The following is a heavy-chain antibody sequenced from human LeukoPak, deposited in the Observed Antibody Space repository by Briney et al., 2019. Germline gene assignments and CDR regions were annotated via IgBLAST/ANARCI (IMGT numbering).Heavy chain of an antibody. Sequence: GGSLRLSCAASGFTFSDYYMDWVRQAPGKGLEWVGRIRNKANSHTTEYAASVKGRFTISRDDSKNSLYLQMNSLRAEDTAVYYCAAGIDEAFDIWGQGTMVTVSS. CDR2: IRNKANSHTT. D-gene: IGHD3-10*01. CDR1: GFTFSDYY. CDR3: AAGIDEAFDI. J-gene: IGHJ3*02. V-gene: IGHV3-72*01.